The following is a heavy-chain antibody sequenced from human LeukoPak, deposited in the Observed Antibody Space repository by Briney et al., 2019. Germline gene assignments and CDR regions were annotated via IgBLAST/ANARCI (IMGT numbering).Heavy chain of an antibody. CDR3: AKDKSAYGELFDY. D-gene: IGHD4-17*01. J-gene: IGHJ4*02. CDR2: ISGSGGST. V-gene: IGHV3-23*01. CDR1: GFSFRSYA. Sequence: GGSLRLSCAASGFSFRSYAMNWVRQAPGKGLEWVSTISGSGGSTYYADSVKGRFTISRDNSKNTLYLQMNSLRAEDTAVYYCAKDKSAYGELFDYWGQGTLVTVSS.